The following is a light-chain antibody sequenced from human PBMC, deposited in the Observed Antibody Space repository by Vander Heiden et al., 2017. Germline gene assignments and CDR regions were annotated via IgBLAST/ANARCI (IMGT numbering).Light chain of an antibody. CDR3: QSADSSGTWV. CDR1: ALPKQY. Sequence: SYELTQPPSVSVSPGQTARITCSGDALPKQYAYWYQQKPGQAPVLVIYKDSERPSGIPERFSGSSSGTTVTWTSSGGQAEDEADYYCQSADSSGTWVFGGGTKLTVL. CDR2: KDS. J-gene: IGLJ3*02. V-gene: IGLV3-25*03.